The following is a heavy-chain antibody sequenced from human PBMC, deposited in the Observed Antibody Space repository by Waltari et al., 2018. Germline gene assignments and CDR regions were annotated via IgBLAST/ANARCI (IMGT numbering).Heavy chain of an antibody. V-gene: IGHV3-7*03. D-gene: IGHD6-19*01. CDR2: IKQDGSEK. J-gene: IGHJ3*02. CDR1: GFTFSSYW. CDR3: ARVMYSSGWSRAFDI. Sequence: VQLVESGGGLVQPGGSLRLSCAASGFTFSSYWMSWVRQAPGKGLEWVANIKQDGSEKFYVDSVKGRFTISRDNAKNSLYLKMNSLRAEDTAVYYCARVMYSSGWSRAFDIWGQGTMVTVSS.